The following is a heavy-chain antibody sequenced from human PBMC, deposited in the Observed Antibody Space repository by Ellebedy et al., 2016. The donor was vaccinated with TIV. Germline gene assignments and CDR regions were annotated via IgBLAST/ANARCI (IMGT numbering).Heavy chain of an antibody. Sequence: PGGSLRLSCAASGFIFSDYAMTWVRQAPGKGLEWVSHFSDSTYYADSVKGRFTISRDNSNNILYLHMNSLTTEDTAIYYCAKGRSGTYIHHAFDYWGQGTLVTVSS. D-gene: IGHD1-14*01. CDR2: FSDST. CDR1: GFIFSDYA. J-gene: IGHJ4*02. CDR3: AKGRSGTYIHHAFDY. V-gene: IGHV3-23*01.